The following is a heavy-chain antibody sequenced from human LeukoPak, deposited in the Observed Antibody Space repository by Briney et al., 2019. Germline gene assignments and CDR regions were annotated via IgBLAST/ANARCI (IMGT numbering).Heavy chain of an antibody. V-gene: IGHV1-2*02. D-gene: IGHD5-18*01. CDR2: INPNSGGT. CDR3: ARSPRRGLHYYGMDV. CDR1: GYTFTGYY. Sequence: ASVKVSCKASGYTFTGYYMHWVRQAPGQGLEWMGWINPNSGGTNYAQKFQGRVTMTRDTSISTAYMELSRLRSDDTAVYYCARSPRRGLHYYGMDVWGQGTTVTVSS. J-gene: IGHJ6*02.